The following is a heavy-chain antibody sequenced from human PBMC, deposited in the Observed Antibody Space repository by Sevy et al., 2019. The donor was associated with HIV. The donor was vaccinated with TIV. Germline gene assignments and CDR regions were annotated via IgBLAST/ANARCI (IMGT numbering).Heavy chain of an antibody. CDR2: ILYDRSNK. CDR3: ARGKAALPGYYYGMDV. J-gene: IGHJ6*02. V-gene: IGHV3-33*01. CDR1: GFTFSSYG. Sequence: GGSLRLSCAASGFTFSSYGMHWVRQAPGKGLEWVAVILYDRSNKYYADSVKGRFSISRDNSKNTLYLQMNSLRAEDTAVYYCARGKAALPGYYYGMDVWGQGTTVTVSS. D-gene: IGHD6-6*01.